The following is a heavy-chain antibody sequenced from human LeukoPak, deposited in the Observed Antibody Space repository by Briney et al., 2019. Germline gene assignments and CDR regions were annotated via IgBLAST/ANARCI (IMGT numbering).Heavy chain of an antibody. CDR2: ISAYNGNT. D-gene: IGHD3-22*01. Sequence: ASVKVSCKASGYTFTSYGISWVRQAPGQGLEWMGWISAYNGNTNYAQKLQGRVTMTTDTSTSTACMELRSLRSDDTAVYYCARHYDSSGYYSEYVDYWGQGTLVTVSS. CDR3: ARHYDSSGYYSEYVDY. CDR1: GYTFTSYG. V-gene: IGHV1-18*01. J-gene: IGHJ4*02.